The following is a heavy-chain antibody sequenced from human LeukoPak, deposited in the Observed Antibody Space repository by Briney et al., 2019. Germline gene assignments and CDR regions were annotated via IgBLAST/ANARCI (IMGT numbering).Heavy chain of an antibody. CDR3: AKDYYDSSGYSPNFDY. Sequence: GGSLRLSCAASGFIFSSYSMNWVRQAPGKGLEWVSYISSSGSTIYYADSVKGRFTISRDNAKNSLYLQMNSLRAEDTAVYYCAKDYYDSSGYSPNFDYWGQGTLVTVSS. CDR1: GFIFSSYS. D-gene: IGHD3-22*01. J-gene: IGHJ4*02. V-gene: IGHV3-48*04. CDR2: ISSSGSTI.